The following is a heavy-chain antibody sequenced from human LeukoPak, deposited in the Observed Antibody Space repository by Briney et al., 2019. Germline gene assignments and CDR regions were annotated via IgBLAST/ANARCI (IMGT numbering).Heavy chain of an antibody. CDR1: RFTFSSYS. CDR3: ARVWFGEGIDY. CDR2: ISSSGSYI. Sequence: GGSLRLSCAASRFTFSSYSMNWVRQAPGKGLEWVSSISSSGSYIYYADSVKGRFTISRDNAKNSLYLQMNSLRAEDTAVYYCARVWFGEGIDYWGQGTLVTVSS. J-gene: IGHJ4*02. D-gene: IGHD3-10*01. V-gene: IGHV3-21*01.